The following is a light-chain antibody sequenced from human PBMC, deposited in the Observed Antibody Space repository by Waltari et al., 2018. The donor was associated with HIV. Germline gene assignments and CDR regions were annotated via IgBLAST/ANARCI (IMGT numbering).Light chain of an antibody. CDR1: QNLVYSDGNTY. Sequence: AVVTQSPLSLSVTPGQPASISCTSSQNLVYSDGNTYLHWYQQKPGQSRRRLIYKISKRDTRVAERVSGSGSGTEVTLRIRRVEAEDVAVYYCMKGSYWPRNFGQGTKLES. J-gene: IGKJ2*01. V-gene: IGKV2-30*01. CDR2: KIS. CDR3: MKGSYWPRN.